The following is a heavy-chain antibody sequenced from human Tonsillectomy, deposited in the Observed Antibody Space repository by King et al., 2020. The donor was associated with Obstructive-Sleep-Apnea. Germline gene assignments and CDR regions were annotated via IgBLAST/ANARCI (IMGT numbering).Heavy chain of an antibody. J-gene: IGHJ4*02. CDR3: AKDRVEYYSVQKGFDY. CDR1: GFTFSSYG. V-gene: IGHV3-23*04. D-gene: IGHD3-10*02. Sequence: VQLVESGGGLVQPGGSLRLSCAASGFTFSSYGMSWVRQAPGKGLEWVSAISGSGGRTYYADSVKGRFTISRDNSKHTLYLQMNSLRAEDTAVYYCAKDRVEYYSVQKGFDYWGQGTLVTVSS. CDR2: ISGSGGRT.